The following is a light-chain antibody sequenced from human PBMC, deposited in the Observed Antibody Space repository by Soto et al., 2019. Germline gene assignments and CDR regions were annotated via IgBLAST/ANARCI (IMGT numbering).Light chain of an antibody. CDR2: GAS. J-gene: IGKJ2*01. CDR3: QQSNNWPYT. V-gene: IGKV3-15*01. Sequence: EIVMTQSPAILSVSPGERATLSCRASQSVSDNLAWYQQKPGQAPRLLIYGASTRATGIPVRFSGSGSGTEFTLTISSLQSEDFAVYYCQQSNNWPYTFGQGTKLYIK. CDR1: QSVSDN.